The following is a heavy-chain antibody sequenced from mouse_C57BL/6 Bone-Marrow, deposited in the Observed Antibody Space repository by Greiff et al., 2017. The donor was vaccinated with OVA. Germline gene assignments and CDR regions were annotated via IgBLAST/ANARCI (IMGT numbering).Heavy chain of an antibody. CDR3: ARHYLGGFDY. CDR1: GFTFSDYY. D-gene: IGHD3-1*01. CDR2: ISNGGGST. V-gene: IGHV5-12*01. Sequence: DVQLVESGGGLVQPGGSLKLSCAASGFTFSDYYMYWVRQTPEKRLEWVAYISNGGGSTYYPDTVKGRFTISRDNAKNTLYLQMSRLKSEDTAMYYCARHYLGGFDYWGQGTTLTVSS. J-gene: IGHJ2*01.